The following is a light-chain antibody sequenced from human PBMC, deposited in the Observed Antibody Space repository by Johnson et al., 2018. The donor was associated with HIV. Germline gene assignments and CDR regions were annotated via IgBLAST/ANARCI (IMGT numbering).Light chain of an antibody. J-gene: IGLJ1*01. CDR1: SSNIGNNY. V-gene: IGLV1-51*01. CDR3: GTWDTSLSAFV. Sequence: QSVLTQPPSVSAAPGQKVTISCSGSSSNIGNNYVSWYQQLPGTAPKLLIYDNNKRPSGIPDRFSGFKSGTSATLGITGLQTGDEAVYYCGTWDTSLSAFVFGTGPKVTVL. CDR2: DNN.